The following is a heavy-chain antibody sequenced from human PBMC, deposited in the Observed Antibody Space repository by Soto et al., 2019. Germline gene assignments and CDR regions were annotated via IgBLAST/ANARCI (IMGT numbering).Heavy chain of an antibody. CDR3: ASRGGNYDSGGPRVDV. CDR2: ISSSSTTI. Sequence: EVQLTESGGGLVQPGGSLRLSCTASGFTFSNYAMNWVRQAPGKGLEWVSYISSSSTTIYYADSGKGRFTISRDNAKNALYLQMTSLREKETTMYYCASRGGNYDSGGPRVDVWGPGTKVTVSS. D-gene: IGHD3-22*01. J-gene: IGHJ3*01. CDR1: GFTFSNYA. V-gene: IGHV3-48*02.